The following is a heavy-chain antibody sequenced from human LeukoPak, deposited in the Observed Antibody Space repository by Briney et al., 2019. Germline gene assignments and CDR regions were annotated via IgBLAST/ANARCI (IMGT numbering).Heavy chain of an antibody. V-gene: IGHV1-8*01. Sequence: AASVTVSFTASGYTFTSYDINWVRQAPGQGLEWMGWMNPNSGNTGYAQKFQGRVTMTRNTSISTAYMELSSLRSEDTAVYYCARVPYYDFWSGYTRWFDPWGQGTLVTVSS. CDR1: GYTFTSYD. CDR3: ARVPYYDFWSGYTRWFDP. CDR2: MNPNSGNT. J-gene: IGHJ5*02. D-gene: IGHD3-3*01.